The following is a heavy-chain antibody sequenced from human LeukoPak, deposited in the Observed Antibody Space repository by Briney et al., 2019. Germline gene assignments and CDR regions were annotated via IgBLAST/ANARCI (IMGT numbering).Heavy chain of an antibody. D-gene: IGHD2-15*01. CDR2: ISGSGGST. CDR3: AKPEGEVVTPYDAFDI. J-gene: IGHJ3*02. Sequence: GGSLRLSCAASGFTFSSYAMSWVRQAPGKGLEWVSAISGSGGSTYYAYSVKGRFTISRDNSKNKLYLQMNSLRAEDTAVYYCAKPEGEVVTPYDAFDIWGQGTMVTVSS. CDR1: GFTFSSYA. V-gene: IGHV3-23*01.